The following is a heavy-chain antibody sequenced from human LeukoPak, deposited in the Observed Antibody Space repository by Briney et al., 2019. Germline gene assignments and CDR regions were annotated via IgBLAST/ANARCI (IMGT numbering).Heavy chain of an antibody. D-gene: IGHD6-19*01. J-gene: IGHJ5*02. CDR1: GYTFTGYY. CDR2: INPNSGGT. V-gene: IGHV1-2*02. CDR3: ARGGSKYSSGWPNWFDP. Sequence: ASVKVSCKASGYTFTGYYMHWVRQAPGQGLEWMGWINPNSGGTNYAQKLQGRVTMTTDTSTSTAYMELRSLRSDDTAVYYCARGGSKYSSGWPNWFDPWGQGTLVTVSS.